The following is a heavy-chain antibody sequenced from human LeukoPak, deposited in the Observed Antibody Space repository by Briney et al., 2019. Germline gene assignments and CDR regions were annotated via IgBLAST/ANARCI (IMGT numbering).Heavy chain of an antibody. CDR3: ARGGKHCSSTSCYTFDY. CDR1: GYTFTSYD. D-gene: IGHD2-2*02. CDR2: MNPNSGNT. Sequence: GASVKVSCKASGYTFTSYDINWVRQATGQGLEWMGWMNPNSGNTGYAQKFQGRVTMTRDTSISTAYMELSSLRSEDTAVYYCARGGKHCSSTSCYTFDYWGQGTLVTVSS. V-gene: IGHV1-8*01. J-gene: IGHJ4*02.